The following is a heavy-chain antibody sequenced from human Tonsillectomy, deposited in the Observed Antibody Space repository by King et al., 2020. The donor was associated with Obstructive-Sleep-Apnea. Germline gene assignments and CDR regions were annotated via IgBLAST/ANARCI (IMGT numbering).Heavy chain of an antibody. V-gene: IGHV3-23*04. J-gene: IGHJ5*02. D-gene: IGHD2-15*01. CDR3: AKDPRLGYCSGGRCSP. Sequence: VQLVESGGGLVQPGGSLRLSCAASGFTFSNYAMSWVRQAPGKGLEWVSAISGSGGSTYYADSVKGRFTISRDNSKNTLYLQMNSLRAEDTAVYYCAKDPRLGYCSGGRCSPWGQGTLVTVSS. CDR1: GFTFSNYA. CDR2: ISGSGGST.